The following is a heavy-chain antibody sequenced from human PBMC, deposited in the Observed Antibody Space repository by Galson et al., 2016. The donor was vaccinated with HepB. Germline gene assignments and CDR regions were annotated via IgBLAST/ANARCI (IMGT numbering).Heavy chain of an antibody. CDR1: GGTFKSYA. D-gene: IGHD2-2*01. V-gene: IGHV1-69*13. Sequence: SVKVSCKASGGTFKSYATTWVRQAPGQGLEWMGGIIPVFGRGNYAQKFQGRVTITADESTSTAYMELSSLRSEDTAVYYCARGTAAVPDGIVNYDYHNYYMDVWGKGTTVTVSS. CDR3: ARGTAAVPDGIVNYDYHNYYMDV. J-gene: IGHJ6*03. CDR2: IIPVFGRG.